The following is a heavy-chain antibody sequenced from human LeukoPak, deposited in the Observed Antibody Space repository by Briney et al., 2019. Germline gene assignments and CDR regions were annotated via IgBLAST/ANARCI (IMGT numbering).Heavy chain of an antibody. Sequence: GGSLRLSCAASGFSFSSYGMSWVRQAPGKGLEWVSGISGGAVSTNYADSVKGRFTISRDNAKNTLYLLINSLRAEDTALYYCERGGGGGLYYFDYWGQGTLVTVSS. J-gene: IGHJ4*02. CDR2: ISGGAVST. CDR1: GFSFSSYG. V-gene: IGHV3-23*01. D-gene: IGHD3-16*01. CDR3: ERGGGGGLYYFDY.